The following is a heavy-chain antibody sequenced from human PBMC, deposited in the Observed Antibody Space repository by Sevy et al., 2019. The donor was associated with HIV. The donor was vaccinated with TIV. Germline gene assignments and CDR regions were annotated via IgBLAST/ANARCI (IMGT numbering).Heavy chain of an antibody. CDR2: IYGGGAT. Sequence: GGSLRLSCAVSGLSVSSNYMSWVRQAPGKGLEWVSLIYGGGATYYADSIYGRFTISGHDSKNTEYLQMDSLRAEDTAVYYCARGGHDSNWFGSFDYWGQGSLVTVSS. J-gene: IGHJ4*02. CDR1: GLSVSSNY. CDR3: ARGGHDSNWFGSFDY. V-gene: IGHV3-53*01. D-gene: IGHD6-13*01.